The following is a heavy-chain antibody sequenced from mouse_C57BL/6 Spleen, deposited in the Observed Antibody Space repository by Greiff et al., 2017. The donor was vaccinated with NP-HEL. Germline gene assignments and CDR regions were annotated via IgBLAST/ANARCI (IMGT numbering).Heavy chain of an antibody. J-gene: IGHJ3*01. CDR1: GFTFSDYG. CDR3: ARRLTGTGGFAY. CDR2: ISSGSSTI. Sequence: EVKLMESGGGLVKPGGSLKLSCAASGFTFSDYGMHWVRQAPEKGLEWVAYISSGSSTIYYADTVKGRFTISRDNAKNTLFLQMTSLRSEDTAMYYCARRLTGTGGFAYWGQGTLVTVSA. V-gene: IGHV5-17*01. D-gene: IGHD4-1*01.